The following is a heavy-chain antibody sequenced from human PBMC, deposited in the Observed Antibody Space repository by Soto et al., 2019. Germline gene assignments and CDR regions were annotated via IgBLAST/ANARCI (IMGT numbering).Heavy chain of an antibody. CDR2: ISGSGGST. D-gene: IGHD3-22*01. Sequence: GGSLRLSCAASGFTFSSYAMSWVRQAPGKGLEWVSAISGSGGSTYYADSVKGRFTISRDNSKNTLYLQMNSLRAEDTAVYYCARDFGGGYYDSSGYSAFDYWGQGTLVTVSS. J-gene: IGHJ4*02. CDR1: GFTFSSYA. CDR3: ARDFGGGYYDSSGYSAFDY. V-gene: IGHV3-23*01.